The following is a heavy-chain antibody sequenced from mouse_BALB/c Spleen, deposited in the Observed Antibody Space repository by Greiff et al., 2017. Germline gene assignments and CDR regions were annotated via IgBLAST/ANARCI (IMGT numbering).Heavy chain of an antibody. CDR2: ISYDGSN. J-gene: IGHJ1*01. CDR1: GYSITSGYY. V-gene: IGHV3-6*02. CDR3: TRGLYWFFDV. Sequence: EVQVVESGPGLVKPSQSLSLTCSVTGYSITSGYYWNWIRQFPGNKLEWMGYISYDGSNNYNPSLKNRLSITRDTSKNQFFLKLNSVTTEDTATYYCTRGLYWFFDVWGAGTTVTVSS.